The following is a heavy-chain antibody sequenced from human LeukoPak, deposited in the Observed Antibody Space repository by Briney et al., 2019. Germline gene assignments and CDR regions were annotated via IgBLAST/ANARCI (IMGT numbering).Heavy chain of an antibody. J-gene: IGHJ4*02. CDR1: GYTFTSYD. D-gene: IGHD3-16*02. CDR3: ARVYVWGSYRSSSMGY. V-gene: IGHV1-8*01. Sequence: GASVKVSCKASGYTFTSYDINWVRQAPGQGLEWMGWMNPNSGNTGYAQKFQGRVTMTRNTSISTAYMELSSLRSEDTAVYYCARVYVWGSYRSSSMGYWGQGTLVTVSS. CDR2: MNPNSGNT.